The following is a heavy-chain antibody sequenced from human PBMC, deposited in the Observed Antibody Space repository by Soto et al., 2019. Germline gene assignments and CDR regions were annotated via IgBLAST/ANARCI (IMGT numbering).Heavy chain of an antibody. J-gene: IGHJ6*02. V-gene: IGHV3-30-3*01. Sequence: PGGSLRLSXAASGFTFSSYAMHWVRQAPGKGLEWVAVISYDGSNKYYADSVKGRFTISRDNSKNTLYLQMNSLRAEDTAVYYCARELVSIFGVVISAYYYYGMDVWGQGTTVTVSS. CDR1: GFTFSSYA. D-gene: IGHD3-3*01. CDR3: ARELVSIFGVVISAYYYYGMDV. CDR2: ISYDGSNK.